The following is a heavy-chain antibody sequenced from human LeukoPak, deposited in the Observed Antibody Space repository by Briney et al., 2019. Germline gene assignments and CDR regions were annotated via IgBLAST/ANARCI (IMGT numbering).Heavy chain of an antibody. CDR1: GFTVSSNY. V-gene: IGHV3-53*01. J-gene: IGHJ4*02. CDR2: IYSGGST. D-gene: IGHD4-11*01. Sequence: PGGSLRFSYAASGFTVSSNYMSWVRQAPGKGLEWVSVIYSGGSTYYADSVKGRFTISRDNSKNTLYLQMNSLRAEDTAVYYCARGRLPAYYFDYWGQGTLVTVSS. CDR3: ARGRLPAYYFDY.